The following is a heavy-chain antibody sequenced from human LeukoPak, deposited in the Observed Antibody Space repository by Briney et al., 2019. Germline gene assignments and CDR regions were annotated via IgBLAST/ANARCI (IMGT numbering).Heavy chain of an antibody. D-gene: IGHD6-13*01. V-gene: IGHV1-69*05. Sequence: SVKVSCKASGGTFSSYAISWVRQAPGQGLEWMGGIIPIFGTANYAQKFQGRVTITTDESTSTAYMELSSLRSEDTAVYYCARATLGIAAAGSFDYWGQGTLVTVSS. CDR1: GGTFSSYA. J-gene: IGHJ4*02. CDR3: ARATLGIAAAGSFDY. CDR2: IIPIFGTA.